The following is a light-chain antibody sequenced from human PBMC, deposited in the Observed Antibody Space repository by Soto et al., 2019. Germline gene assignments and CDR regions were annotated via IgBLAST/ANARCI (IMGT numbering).Light chain of an antibody. CDR2: DAA. CDR1: QSVSTN. Sequence: EIVLTQSPATLSLSPGERATLSCRASQSVSTNLGWYQQKPGQAPRLLIYDAANRATGIPARFSGSGSGTDFTLTISSLEPEDFAVYYCQHRSNWPRTFGQGTKLEIK. CDR3: QHRSNWPRT. J-gene: IGKJ2*01. V-gene: IGKV3-11*01.